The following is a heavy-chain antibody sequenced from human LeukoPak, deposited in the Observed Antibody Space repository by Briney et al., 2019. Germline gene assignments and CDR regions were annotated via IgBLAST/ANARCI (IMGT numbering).Heavy chain of an antibody. V-gene: IGHV3-30*04. CDR1: GFTFSSYA. Sequence: PGRSLRLSCAASGFTFSSYAMHWVRQAPGKGLVWVALISYDGSIKSYADSVKGRFTISRDNSKNTLYVQMNSLRTDDTAVYYCARGPYSSGWTTFDYWGQGILVTVSS. CDR3: ARGPYSSGWTTFDY. D-gene: IGHD6-19*01. CDR2: ISYDGSIK. J-gene: IGHJ4*02.